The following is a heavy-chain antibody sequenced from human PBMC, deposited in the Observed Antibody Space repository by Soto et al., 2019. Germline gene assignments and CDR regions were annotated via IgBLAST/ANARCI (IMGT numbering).Heavy chain of an antibody. CDR2: INACNGNT. CDR3: ARVVVLAVPPYPRPAGADYYYYRDF. Sequence: ASVKVSCKASGYTFTSYAMRWVRQAPGQRLEWMGWINACNGNTNYSQKFQGRVTITTDTSASTAYMELRSLRSEDTAVYYCARVVVLAVPPYPRPAGADYYYYRDFWGKGSTVTVSS. D-gene: IGHD2-15*01. CDR1: GYTFTSYA. J-gene: IGHJ6*03. V-gene: IGHV1-3*01.